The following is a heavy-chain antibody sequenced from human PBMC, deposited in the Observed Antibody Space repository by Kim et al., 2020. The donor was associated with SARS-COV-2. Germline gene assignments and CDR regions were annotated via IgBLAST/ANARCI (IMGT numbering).Heavy chain of an antibody. Sequence: ASVKVSCKASGYTFTSCAMNWVRQAPGQGLEWMGWINTNTGNPTYAQGFTGRFVFSLDTSVSTAYLQISSLKAEDTAVYYCAREGSFAPYYYYGMDVWGQGTTVTVSS. D-gene: IGHD1-26*01. CDR3: AREGSFAPYYYYGMDV. CDR1: GYTFTSCA. J-gene: IGHJ6*02. V-gene: IGHV7-4-1*02. CDR2: INTNTGNP.